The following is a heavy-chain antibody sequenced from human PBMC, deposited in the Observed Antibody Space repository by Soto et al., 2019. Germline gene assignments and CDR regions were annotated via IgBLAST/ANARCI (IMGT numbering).Heavy chain of an antibody. Sequence: QVHLVQSGAEVKKPGASVTVSCKASGYTFTSYYIHWVRQAPGQGLEWMGIINPSGGSTSYAQKFQGRITMTRDTSTSTFYMEVSGLRSEDTAVYYCARDQEPSTLYYDYYYMDVWGKGTTVTVSS. CDR1: GYTFTSYY. CDR2: INPSGGST. V-gene: IGHV1-46*03. CDR3: ARDQEPSTLYYDYYYMDV. J-gene: IGHJ6*03.